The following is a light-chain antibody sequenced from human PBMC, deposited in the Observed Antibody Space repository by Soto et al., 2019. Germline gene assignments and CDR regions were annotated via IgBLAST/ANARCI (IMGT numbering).Light chain of an antibody. CDR3: NSYTSKSTGV. J-gene: IGLJ1*01. Sequence: QSALTQPASVSGSPGQSITISCTGTSSDVGGSNYVSWYQQHPGKAPKLIIYEVSNRPSGVSNRFSGSKSGNTASLTISGLQDEDEADYYCNSYTSKSTGVFGPGTKLTVL. CDR2: EVS. CDR1: SSDVGGSNY. V-gene: IGLV2-14*01.